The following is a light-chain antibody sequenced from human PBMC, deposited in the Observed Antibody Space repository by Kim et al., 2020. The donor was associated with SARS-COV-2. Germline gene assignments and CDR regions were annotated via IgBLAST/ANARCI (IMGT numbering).Light chain of an antibody. V-gene: IGLV2-14*01. CDR2: EVS. CDR3: SSYTTSSTLV. CDR1: SSDVGGYKY. J-gene: IGLJ2*01. Sequence: QSALTQPASVSGSPGQSITISCAGTSSDVGGYKYVTWYQQHPGKAPQLLIYEVSNRPSGVSNRFSGSKSGNTASLTISGLQAEDEADYYCSSYTTSSTLVFGGGTQLTVL.